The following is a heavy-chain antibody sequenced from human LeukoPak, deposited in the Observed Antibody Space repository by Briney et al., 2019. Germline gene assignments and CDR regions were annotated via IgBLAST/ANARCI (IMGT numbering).Heavy chain of an antibody. D-gene: IGHD2/OR15-2a*01. V-gene: IGHV7-4-1*02. Sequence: GASVKVSCKASGYTITNYAMNWVRQAPGQGLECLGWINTDTGNPTYAQGFTGRFVFSLDTSVSTAYLQISSLKAEDTAVYYCARDQYIAFDIWGQGTMVTVSS. CDR2: INTDTGNP. J-gene: IGHJ3*02. CDR1: GYTITNYA. CDR3: ARDQYIAFDI.